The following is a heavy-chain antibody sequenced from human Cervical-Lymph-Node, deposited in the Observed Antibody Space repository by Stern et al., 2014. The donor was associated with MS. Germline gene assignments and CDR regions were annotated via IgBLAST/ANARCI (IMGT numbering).Heavy chain of an antibody. D-gene: IGHD2/OR15-2a*01. Sequence: EMQLVESGGGLVQPGGSLRLSCVASGFSFGTSWMSWVRQPPGRGLEWVANIRQDGYDKFYVDSVKGRFTISRDNARNSLYLQMTSLTVADPAVYYCARDRRAFLDYWGQGTHVAVSS. CDR3: ARDRRAFLDY. J-gene: IGHJ4*02. V-gene: IGHV3-7*01. CDR1: GFSFGTSW. CDR2: IRQDGYDK.